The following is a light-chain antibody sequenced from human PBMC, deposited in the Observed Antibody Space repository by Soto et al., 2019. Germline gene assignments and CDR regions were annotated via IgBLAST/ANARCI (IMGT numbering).Light chain of an antibody. V-gene: IGLV9-49*01. CDR1: SGYSNYK. CDR2: VGTGGIVG. CDR3: GADHGSGSNFVRE. Sequence: QLVLTQPPSASASLGASVTLTCTLSSGYSNYKVDWYQQRPGKGPRFVMRVGTGGIVGSKGDGIPDRFSVLGSGLNRYLTIKNIQEEDESDYHCGADHGSGSNFVREFGGGTKVTVL. J-gene: IGLJ2*01.